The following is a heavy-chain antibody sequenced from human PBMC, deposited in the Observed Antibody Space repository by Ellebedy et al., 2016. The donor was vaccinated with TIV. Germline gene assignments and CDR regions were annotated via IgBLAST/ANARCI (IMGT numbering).Heavy chain of an antibody. CDR2: INAGNGNT. Sequence: AASVKVSCKASGYTFTTYAMHWVRQAPGQRLEWMGWINAGNGNTKYSQKFQGRVTITRDPSASTAYMELSSLRSEDTAVYYCARERNYYFDLWGRGTLVTVSS. D-gene: IGHD1-7*01. V-gene: IGHV1-3*01. CDR3: ARERNYYFDL. J-gene: IGHJ2*01. CDR1: GYTFTTYA.